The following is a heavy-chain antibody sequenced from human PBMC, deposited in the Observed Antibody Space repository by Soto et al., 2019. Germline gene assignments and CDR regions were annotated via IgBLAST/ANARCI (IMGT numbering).Heavy chain of an antibody. V-gene: IGHV1-18*01. Sequence: AASVKVSCKASGFTFSNYGLNWVRQAPGQGLEWMGWVSANNGHTNYAQNLQGRVSMTTDTSTSTAYMELRGLRFDDTAVCYCARDIESVTAKHFFYYYAMDVWGQGTTVTVSS. D-gene: IGHD2-8*01. CDR3: ARDIESVTAKHFFYYYAMDV. J-gene: IGHJ6*02. CDR1: GFTFSNYG. CDR2: VSANNGHT.